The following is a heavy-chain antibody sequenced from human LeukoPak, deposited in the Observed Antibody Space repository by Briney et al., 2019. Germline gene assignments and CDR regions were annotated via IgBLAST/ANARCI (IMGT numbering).Heavy chain of an antibody. V-gene: IGHV3-23*01. D-gene: IGHD3-3*01. CDR3: AKGSGYYDFWSGYYRGYFDY. CDR2: ISGSGDNT. Sequence: GGSLRLSCAASGFTFSSYAMNWVRQAPGKGLEWVSIISGSGDNTYYTDSVKGRFTISRDNSKNTLYLQMNSLRAEDTALYYCAKGSGYYDFWSGYYRGYFDYWGQGTLVTVSS. J-gene: IGHJ4*02. CDR1: GFTFSSYA.